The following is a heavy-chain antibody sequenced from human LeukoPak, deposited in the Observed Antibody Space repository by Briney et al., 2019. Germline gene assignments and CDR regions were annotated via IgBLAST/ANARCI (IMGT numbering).Heavy chain of an antibody. Sequence: SETLSLTCTVSGYSISSGYYWSWIRQPPGKGLEWIGYIYYSGSTNYNPSLKSRVIISVDTSKNQFSLKLSSVTAADTAVYYCARVEEGYGSGRRENYYYYYMDVWGKGTTVTISS. V-gene: IGHV4-61*01. J-gene: IGHJ6*03. CDR3: ARVEEGYGSGRRENYYYYYMDV. CDR1: GYSISSGYY. CDR2: IYYSGST. D-gene: IGHD3-10*01.